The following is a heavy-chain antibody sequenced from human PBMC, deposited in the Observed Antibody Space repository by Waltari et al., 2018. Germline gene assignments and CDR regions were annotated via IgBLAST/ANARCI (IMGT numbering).Heavy chain of an antibody. Sequence: EVQLLESGGGLVQPGGSLRLSCVASGFVFGSYAMTWVRQAPGKGLEWVSGVSAKSYFTNYADSVKGRFTISRDNSKNTLYLQMNSLRVEDAALYYCARYISRGRELMSWGQGTLVTISS. V-gene: IGHV3-23*01. CDR1: GFVFGSYA. D-gene: IGHD1-7*01. CDR3: ARYISRGRELMS. CDR2: VSAKSYFT. J-gene: IGHJ4*02.